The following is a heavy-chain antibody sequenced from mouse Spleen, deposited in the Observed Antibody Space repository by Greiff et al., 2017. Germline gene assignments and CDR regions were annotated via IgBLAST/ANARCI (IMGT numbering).Heavy chain of an antibody. V-gene: IGHV5-9-3*01. CDR2: ISSGGGNT. J-gene: IGHJ4*01. CDR1: GFTFSSYA. CDR3: ARQGDYYAMDY. Sequence: EVQVVESGGGLVKLGGSLKLSCAASGFTFSSYAMSWVRQTPEKRLEWVATISSGGGNTYYPDSVKGRFTISRDNAKNTLYLQMSSLKSEDTAMYYCARQGDYYAMDYWGQGTSVTVSS.